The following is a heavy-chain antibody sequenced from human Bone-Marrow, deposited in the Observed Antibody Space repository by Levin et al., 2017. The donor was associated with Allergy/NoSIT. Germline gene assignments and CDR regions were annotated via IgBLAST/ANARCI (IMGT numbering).Heavy chain of an antibody. CDR1: GFTFNNYA. J-gene: IGHJ4*02. D-gene: IGHD3-10*01. CDR2: ISGRGDDT. Sequence: GESLKISCAASGFTFNNYAMNWVRQAPGKGLEWVSSISGRGDDTYYADSVRGRFTISRDNSKDTLFLQMNSLRAKDTAIYYCTKKAFGKIDYWGQGALVTVSS. CDR3: TKKAFGKIDY. V-gene: IGHV3-23*01.